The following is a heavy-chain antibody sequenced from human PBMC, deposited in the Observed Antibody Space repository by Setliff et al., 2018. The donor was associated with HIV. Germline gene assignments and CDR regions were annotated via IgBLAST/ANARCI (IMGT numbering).Heavy chain of an antibody. CDR1: GGSMSGYY. Sequence: SETLSLTCSVSGGSMSGYYWSWIRQPPGRGLEWIGYVSYSGDTNYNPSLKSRVTISMDTSKRQFSLTLTSVTAADTAVYYCARTARVFDFWGQGILVTVSS. CDR3: ARTARVFDF. V-gene: IGHV4-59*08. CDR2: VSYSGDT. J-gene: IGHJ4*02.